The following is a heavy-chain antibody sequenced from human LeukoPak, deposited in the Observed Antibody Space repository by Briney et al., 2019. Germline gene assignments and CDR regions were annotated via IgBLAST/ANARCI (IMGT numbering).Heavy chain of an antibody. Sequence: SETLSLTCAVYGGSFSGYYWSWIRQPPGKGLEWIGEINHSGSTNYNPSLKSRVTISVDTSKNQFSLKLSSVTAADTAVYYCAREERITIFGVAYWGQGTLVTVSS. D-gene: IGHD3-3*01. CDR1: GGSFSGYY. CDR3: AREERITIFGVAY. CDR2: INHSGST. J-gene: IGHJ4*02. V-gene: IGHV4-34*01.